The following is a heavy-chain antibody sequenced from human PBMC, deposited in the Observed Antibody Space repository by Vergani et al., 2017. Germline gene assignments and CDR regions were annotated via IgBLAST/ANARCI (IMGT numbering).Heavy chain of an antibody. Sequence: QVQLVQSGAEVKKPGSSVKVSCKASGGTFSSYAISWVRQAPGQGLEGRGGIIPSFGTANYAQKFKGRVTITADESTRTAYMELSSLRSEDTAVYYCARSLPIVVVPAAPFDYWGQGTLVTVSS. CDR1: GGTFSSYA. CDR3: ARSLPIVVVPAAPFDY. V-gene: IGHV1-69*01. J-gene: IGHJ4*02. D-gene: IGHD2-2*01. CDR2: IIPSFGTA.